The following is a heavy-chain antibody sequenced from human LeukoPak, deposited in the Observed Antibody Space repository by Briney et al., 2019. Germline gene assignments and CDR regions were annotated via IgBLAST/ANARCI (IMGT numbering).Heavy chain of an antibody. CDR3: ARDLSAGYSSGSWYPDY. V-gene: IGHV3-21*01. D-gene: IGHD6-25*01. CDR1: GFTFSSYS. Sequence: GESLRLSCAASGFTFSSYSMNWVRQAPGKGLEWVSSISSSSSYIYYADSVKGRFTISRDNAKNSLYLQMNSLRAEDTAVYYCARDLSAGYSSGSWYPDYWGQGTLVTVSS. CDR2: ISSSSSYI. J-gene: IGHJ4*02.